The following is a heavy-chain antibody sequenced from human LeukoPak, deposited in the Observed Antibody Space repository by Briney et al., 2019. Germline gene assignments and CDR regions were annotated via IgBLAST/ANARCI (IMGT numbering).Heavy chain of an antibody. CDR2: IKHTGST. CDR1: GGSFSGYY. CDR3: ARGRPSGTIDY. V-gene: IGHV4-34*01. J-gene: IGHJ4*02. D-gene: IGHD1-1*01. Sequence: PSETLSLICGVYGGSFSGYYWSWIRQPPGKGLEWIGEIKHTGSTNYNPSLKSRVTISVDTSKNQFSLNLSSVTAADTAVYYCARGRPSGTIDYWGQGTLVTVSS.